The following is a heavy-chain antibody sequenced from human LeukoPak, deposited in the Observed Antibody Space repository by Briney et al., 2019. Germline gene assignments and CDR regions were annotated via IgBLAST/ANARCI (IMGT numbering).Heavy chain of an antibody. CDR2: ISSGSSTI. Sequence: GGSPRLSCAASGFTFSSYSLNWVRQAPGKGLEWVSYISSGSSTIYYADSMKGRFTISRDNAKNSLFLQMNSLRDEDTAVYYCARTDSSGPGFDYWGQGTLVTVSS. CDR1: GFTFSSYS. CDR3: ARTDSSGPGFDY. J-gene: IGHJ4*02. V-gene: IGHV3-48*02. D-gene: IGHD6-19*01.